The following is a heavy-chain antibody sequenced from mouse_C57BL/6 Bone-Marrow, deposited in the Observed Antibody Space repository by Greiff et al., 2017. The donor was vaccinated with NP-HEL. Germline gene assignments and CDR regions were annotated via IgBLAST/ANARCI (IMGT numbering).Heavy chain of an antibody. CDR1: GYTFTDYY. Sequence: EVQLQQSGPELVKPGASVKISCKASGYTFTDYYMNWVKQSHGKSLEWIGDINPNNGGTSYNQKFKGKATLTVDKSSSTAYMERRSLTSEDSAVYYCARYPEGDGYYRFAYWGQGTLVTVSA. V-gene: IGHV1-26*01. CDR2: INPNNGGT. CDR3: ARYPEGDGYYRFAY. D-gene: IGHD2-3*01. J-gene: IGHJ3*01.